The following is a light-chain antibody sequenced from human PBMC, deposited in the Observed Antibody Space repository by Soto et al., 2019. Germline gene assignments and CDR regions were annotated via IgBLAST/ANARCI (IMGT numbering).Light chain of an antibody. V-gene: IGLV9-49*01. CDR2: VGTGGIVG. CDR3: GADHASGSNFVYV. J-gene: IGLJ1*01. CDR1: SGYSNYK. Sequence: QSVLTQPPSASASLGASVTLTCTLSSGYSNYKVDWYQQRPGKGPRFVMRVGTGGIVGSKGDGIPDRFSVLGSGLHRYLNIKNIQEEDESDYHCGADHASGSNFVYVFGTGTKLTVL.